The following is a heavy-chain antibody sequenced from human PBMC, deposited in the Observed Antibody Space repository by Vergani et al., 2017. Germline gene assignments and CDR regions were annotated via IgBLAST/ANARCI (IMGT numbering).Heavy chain of an antibody. Sequence: EVQLVQSGAEVKKSGESLKISCKGSGYSFTIYWIGWVRQMPGKGLEWMGIIYPGDSDTRYSPSFQGQVTISADKSISTAYLQWSTLKASDTAMYYCARLYSSGVPNNWFDPWGQGSLVTVSS. CDR1: GYSFTIYW. CDR2: IYPGDSDT. J-gene: IGHJ5*02. D-gene: IGHD6-25*01. V-gene: IGHV5-51*01. CDR3: ARLYSSGVPNNWFDP.